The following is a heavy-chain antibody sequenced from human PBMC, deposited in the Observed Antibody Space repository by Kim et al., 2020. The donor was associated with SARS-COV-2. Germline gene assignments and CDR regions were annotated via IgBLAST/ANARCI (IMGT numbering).Heavy chain of an antibody. V-gene: IGHV4-39*07. D-gene: IGHD1-1*01. CDR3: ARYGGANGDAFDI. Sequence: SETLSLTCTVSGGSISSSSYYWGWIRQPPGKGLEWIGSIYYSGSTYYNPSLKSRVTISVDTSKNQFSLKLSSVTAADTAVYYCARYGGANGDAFDIWGQGTMVTVSS. J-gene: IGHJ3*02. CDR1: GGSISSSSYY. CDR2: IYYSGST.